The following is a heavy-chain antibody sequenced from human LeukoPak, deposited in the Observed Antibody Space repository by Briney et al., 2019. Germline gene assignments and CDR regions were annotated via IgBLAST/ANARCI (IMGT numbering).Heavy chain of an antibody. V-gene: IGHV3-23*01. J-gene: IGHJ4*02. Sequence: GGSLRLSCAASGLTFSSYGMSWVRQPPGKGLEGVSSIFPSGGEIHYADSVRGRFTISRDNSKSTLSLQMNSLRAEDTAIYYCATYRQVLLPFESWGQGTLVTVSS. CDR1: GLTFSSYG. D-gene: IGHD2-8*02. CDR3: ATYRQVLLPFES. CDR2: IFPSGGEI.